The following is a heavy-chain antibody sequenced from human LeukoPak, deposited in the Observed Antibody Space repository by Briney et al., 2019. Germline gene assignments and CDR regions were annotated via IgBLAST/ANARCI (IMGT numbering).Heavy chain of an antibody. CDR3: TRAIIVALGTGPFDI. J-gene: IGHJ3*02. Sequence: GGSMRLSCGASGFSFSSYTMNWVRLAPGRGLEWVSSIIGTSEMHYADSVKGRFTVSRDNDKNSLFLQLYSLSVEDTAVYYCTRAIIVALGTGPFDIWGQGTVVTVSS. D-gene: IGHD6-13*01. CDR1: GFSFSSYT. CDR2: IIGTSEM. V-gene: IGHV3-21*06.